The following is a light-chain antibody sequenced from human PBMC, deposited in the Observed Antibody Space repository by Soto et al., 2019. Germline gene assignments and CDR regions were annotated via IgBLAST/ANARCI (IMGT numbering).Light chain of an antibody. CDR2: LDT. CDR3: QAWDDTTGVV. V-gene: IGLV3-1*01. Sequence: SYELTLPPSVSVSPGQTASITCSGGDLGNRYACWYQQKPGQSPVLVIYLDTKRPSGIPERFSGSNSGNTATLTISGTQAVDEADYYCQAWDDTTGVVFGGGTKLTVL. CDR1: DLGNRY. J-gene: IGLJ2*01.